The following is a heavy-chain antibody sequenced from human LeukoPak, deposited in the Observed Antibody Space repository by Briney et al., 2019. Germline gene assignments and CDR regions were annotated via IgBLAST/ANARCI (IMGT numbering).Heavy chain of an antibody. Sequence: ASVKVSCKASGYTFTGHYMHWVRQAPGQGLEWMGWINPNSGGTNYAQKFQGRVTMTRDTSISTAYMELSRLRSDDTAVYYCARVYSSGWYYFDYWGQGTLVTVSS. J-gene: IGHJ4*02. CDR2: INPNSGGT. V-gene: IGHV1-2*02. D-gene: IGHD6-19*01. CDR1: GYTFTGHY. CDR3: ARVYSSGWYYFDY.